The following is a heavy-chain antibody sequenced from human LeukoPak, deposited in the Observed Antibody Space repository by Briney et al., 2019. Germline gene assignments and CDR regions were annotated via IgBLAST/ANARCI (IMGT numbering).Heavy chain of an antibody. V-gene: IGHV1-2*06. J-gene: IGHJ6*02. Sequence: GASVKVSCKASGYTFGDFYLHWVRQAPGQGLEWMGRINPNSGDTNYAQKFQGRVTMTRDTSINIAYVELSRLRSDDTAVYFCARDLSRSSSGLLGYYFFSGMGVWGQGTTVIVSS. CDR1: GYTFGDFY. CDR2: INPNSGDT. D-gene: IGHD6-6*01. CDR3: ARDLSRSSSGLLGYYFFSGMGV.